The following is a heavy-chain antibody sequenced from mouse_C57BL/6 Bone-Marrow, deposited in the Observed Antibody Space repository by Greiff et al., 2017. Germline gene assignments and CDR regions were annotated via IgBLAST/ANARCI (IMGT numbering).Heavy chain of an antibody. CDR2: IYPRSGNT. J-gene: IGHJ4*01. V-gene: IGHV1-81*01. CDR3: ARGGVPYYYAMDY. Sequence: QVQLQQPGAELARPGASVKLSCKASGYTFTSYGISWVKQRTGQGLEWIGEIYPRSGNTYYNEKFKGKATLTADKSSSTAYMELRSLTSEDSAVYFCARGGVPYYYAMDYGGQGTSVTVSS. CDR1: GYTFTSYG.